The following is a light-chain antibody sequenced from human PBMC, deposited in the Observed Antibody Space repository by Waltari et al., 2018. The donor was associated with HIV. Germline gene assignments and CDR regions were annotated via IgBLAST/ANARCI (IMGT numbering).Light chain of an antibody. CDR3: CSYAGNYPVL. J-gene: IGLJ3*02. V-gene: IGLV2-11*01. Sequence: QSALTQPRSVFGSPGQSVTISCTGPSSDVGGYNYVSWYQQNPGKAPKFIIYDVTKRPSGVPDRFSGSKSGNTASLTISGLQAEDEADYYCCSYAGNYPVLFGGGTKLTVL. CDR2: DVT. CDR1: SSDVGGYNY.